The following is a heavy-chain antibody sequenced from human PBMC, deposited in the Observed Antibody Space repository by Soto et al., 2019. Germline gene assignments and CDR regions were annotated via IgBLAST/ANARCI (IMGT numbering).Heavy chain of an antibody. D-gene: IGHD2-2*01. J-gene: IGHJ4*02. CDR2: INHSGST. Sequence: PSETLSLTCAVYGGSFSGYYWSWIRQPPGKGLEWIGEINHSGSTNYNPSLKSRVTISVDTSKNQFSLKLSSVTAADTAVYYCARGSRLRYCSSTSCPLSSWGQGTLVTV. CDR1: GGSFSGYY. CDR3: ARGSRLRYCSSTSCPLSS. V-gene: IGHV4-34*01.